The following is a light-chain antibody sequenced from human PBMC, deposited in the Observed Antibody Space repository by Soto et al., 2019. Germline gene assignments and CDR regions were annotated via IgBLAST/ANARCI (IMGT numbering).Light chain of an antibody. CDR1: QSINSN. Sequence: IVMTQSPATLSVSPGERATLSCRASQSINSNLAWYQQKPGQAPRLLMFRASIRATGFPARFSGSGSETEFNITISSLQSEDSAIYYCQQYNNWPRATFGGGTKVDIK. CDR3: QQYNNWPRAT. V-gene: IGKV3-15*01. CDR2: RAS. J-gene: IGKJ4*01.